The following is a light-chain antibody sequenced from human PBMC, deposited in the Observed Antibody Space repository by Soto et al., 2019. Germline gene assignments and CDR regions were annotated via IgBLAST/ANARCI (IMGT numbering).Light chain of an antibody. CDR1: SSAVGKYDY. V-gene: IGLV2-8*01. J-gene: IGLJ1*01. CDR3: NSCVAGSKV. CDR2: EVS. Sequence: QSALTQPPSASGSTGQSVTISYTGTSSAVGKYDYVSWFQHHPGKAPKLISYEVSKRPSGVPDRFSGSKSGSTASLTVSGLKTEDEVDYYCNSCVAGSKVFGTVTKLAVL.